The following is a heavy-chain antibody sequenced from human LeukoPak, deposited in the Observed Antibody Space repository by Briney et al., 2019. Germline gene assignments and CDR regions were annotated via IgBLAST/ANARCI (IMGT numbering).Heavy chain of an antibody. J-gene: IGHJ4*02. V-gene: IGHV3-23*01. CDR3: AKGSGYSYGYRRYFDY. D-gene: IGHD5-18*01. Sequence: GGSLRLSCADSEFTFSSYAMSWVRQAPGKGLEWVSAISGSGGSTYYADSVKGRFTISRDNSKNTLYLQMNSLRAEDTAVYYCAKGSGYSYGYRRYFDYWGQGTLVTVSS. CDR2: ISGSGGST. CDR1: EFTFSSYA.